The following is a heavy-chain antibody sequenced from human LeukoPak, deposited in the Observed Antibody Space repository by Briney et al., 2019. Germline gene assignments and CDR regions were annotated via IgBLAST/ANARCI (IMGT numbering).Heavy chain of an antibody. V-gene: IGHV3-23*01. CDR1: GFTFSSYA. CDR3: AKDPRSLGVCTSARCPYFDY. D-gene: IGHD2-2*01. J-gene: IGHJ4*02. Sequence: GGSLRLSCAASGFTFSSYAMHWVRLAPGKGLEWVSAISDSSTGTYYADSVRGRFTVSRDNSKNTLYLQMNSLRAEDTAVYYCAKDPRSLGVCTSARCPYFDYWGQGALVTVSS. CDR2: ISDSSTGT.